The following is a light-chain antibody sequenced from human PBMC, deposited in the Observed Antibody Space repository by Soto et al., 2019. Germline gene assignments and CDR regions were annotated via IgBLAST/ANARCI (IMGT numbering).Light chain of an antibody. Sequence: QSVLTQPASVSESPGQSITISCTGTSSDVGSYKFVSWYQHHPGKAPKLMIYDVNKRPSGVPDRFSGSKSGNTASLTISWLQAEDEADYYCCSYAHTSRVFGGGTKLTVL. J-gene: IGLJ3*02. CDR2: DVN. CDR3: CSYAHTSRV. V-gene: IGLV2-23*02. CDR1: SSDVGSYKF.